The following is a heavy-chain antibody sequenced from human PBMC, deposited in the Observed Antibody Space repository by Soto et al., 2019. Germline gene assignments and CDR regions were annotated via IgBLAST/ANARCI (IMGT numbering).Heavy chain of an antibody. J-gene: IGHJ4*02. V-gene: IGHV3-23*01. CDR1: GFTFSNYA. CDR2: ISTGGAST. D-gene: IGHD3-22*01. Sequence: EVQLLHSGGGLVQPGESLRLSCAASGFTFSNYAMTWVRQAPGKGLEWVSSISTGGASTFYADSVRGRFTISRDNSKNTLYLQLSSLRAEDTAVYYCAKAGDSSGYYYLQYFDYWGQGTLVTVSS. CDR3: AKAGDSSGYYYLQYFDY.